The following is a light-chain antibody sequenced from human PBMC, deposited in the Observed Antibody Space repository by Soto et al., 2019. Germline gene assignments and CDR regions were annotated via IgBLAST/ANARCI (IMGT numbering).Light chain of an antibody. CDR2: VSS. V-gene: IGKV3-20*01. CDR1: QSVSSNY. J-gene: IGKJ1*01. CDR3: QQYGSSPRK. Sequence: EIVLTQSPGTLSLSPGERATLSCRASQSVSSNYLAWYQQKPGQAPRLLIYVSSSRATGIPDRFSGSGSGTEFTHPISRLEPKDFAVFSCQQYGSSPRKFGQGTKVEI.